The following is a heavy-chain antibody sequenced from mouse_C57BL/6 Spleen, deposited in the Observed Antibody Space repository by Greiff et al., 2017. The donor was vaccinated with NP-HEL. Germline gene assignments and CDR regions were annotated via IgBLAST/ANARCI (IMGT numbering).Heavy chain of an antibody. CDR1: GYTFTSYW. CDR2: IDPSDSYT. J-gene: IGHJ4*01. Sequence: VQLQQPGAELVMPGASVKLSCKASGYTFTSYWMHWVKQRPGQGLEWIGEIDPSDSYTNYNQKFKGKSTLTVDKSSSTAYMQLSSLTSEDSAVYYCAESNYYYAMDYWGQGTSVTVSS. V-gene: IGHV1-69*01. CDR3: AESNYYYAMDY. D-gene: IGHD2-5*01.